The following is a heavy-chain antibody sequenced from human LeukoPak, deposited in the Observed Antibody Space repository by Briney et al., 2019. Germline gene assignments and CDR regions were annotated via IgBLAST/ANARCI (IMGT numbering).Heavy chain of an antibody. Sequence: PSETLSLTCTVSGGSISSSSYYWGWIRQPPGKGLEWIGTIHDSGSTNYNPSLKSRVTISVDTSKNQFSLKLSSVTAADTAVYYCARDSGIVFPYNWFDPWGQGTLVTVSS. CDR2: IHDSGST. D-gene: IGHD3-10*01. J-gene: IGHJ5*02. CDR1: GGSISSSSYY. V-gene: IGHV4-39*07. CDR3: ARDSGIVFPYNWFDP.